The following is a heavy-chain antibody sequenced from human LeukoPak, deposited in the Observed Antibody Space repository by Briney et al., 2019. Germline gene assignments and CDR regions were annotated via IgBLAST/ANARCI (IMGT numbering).Heavy chain of an antibody. J-gene: IGHJ4*02. CDR3: GRDSGYSYGYGVDY. CDR2: ISYSGST. CDR1: GGSISNYY. Sequence: SETLSLTCTVSGGSISNYYWWSWIRQPPRKGLEWIGHISYSGSTNYNPSLKSRVTISVDASKNQFSLKLSSVTAADTAVYYCGRDSGYSYGYGVDYWGQGTLVTVSS. D-gene: IGHD5-18*01. V-gene: IGHV4-59*01.